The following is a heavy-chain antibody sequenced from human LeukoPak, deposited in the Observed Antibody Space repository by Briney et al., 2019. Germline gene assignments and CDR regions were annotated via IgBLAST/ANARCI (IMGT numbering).Heavy chain of an antibody. CDR3: AREGWDENYFDY. V-gene: IGHV3-74*01. D-gene: IGHD1-26*01. CDR1: GFTFSTYW. J-gene: IGHJ4*02. Sequence: GGSLRLSCAASGFTFSTYWMHWVRQAPGKGLVWVSRINNDGTNTYYADSVKGRFTISRDNAKNTLFVQMNTLRAEDTAMYYCAREGWDENYFDYWGQGTLVTVSS. CDR2: INNDGTNT.